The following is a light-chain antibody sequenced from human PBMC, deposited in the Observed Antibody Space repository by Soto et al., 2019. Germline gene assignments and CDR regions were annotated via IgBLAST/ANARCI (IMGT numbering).Light chain of an antibody. CDR3: QSYDTALGGSYV. J-gene: IGLJ1*01. CDR1: SSNIGAGYD. Sequence: QSLLTQPPSVSGAPGQRVTISCIGSSSNIGAGYDVHWYQQRPGTAPRLLISDDINRPSGVPDRFSGSKSGTSASLAITGLQADDEADYYCQSYDTALGGSYVFGSGTKLTVL. CDR2: DDI. V-gene: IGLV1-40*01.